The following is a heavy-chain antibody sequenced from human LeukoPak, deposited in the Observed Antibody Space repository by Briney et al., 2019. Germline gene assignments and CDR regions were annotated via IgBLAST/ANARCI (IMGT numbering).Heavy chain of an antibody. Sequence: GGSLRLSCAASGFTFSSYAMHWVRQAPGKGLEWVAVISYDGSNKYYADSVKGRFTISRDNSKNTLYLQMNSLRAEDTAVYYCARPVRDGYNYDAFDIWGQGTMVTVSS. D-gene: IGHD5-24*01. CDR3: ARPVRDGYNYDAFDI. V-gene: IGHV3-30*04. CDR2: ISYDGSNK. CDR1: GFTFSSYA. J-gene: IGHJ3*02.